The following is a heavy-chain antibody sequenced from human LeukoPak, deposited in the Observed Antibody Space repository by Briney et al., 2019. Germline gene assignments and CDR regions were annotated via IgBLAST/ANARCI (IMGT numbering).Heavy chain of an antibody. CDR1: GFTFSDYY. CDR3: ARSRLYRSSGYSYGY. Sequence: PGGSLRLSCAASGFTFSDYYMSWIRQAPGKGLEWVSYISSSGSTIYYADSVKGRFTISRDNAKNSPYLQMNSLRAEDTAVYYCARSRLYRSSGYSYGYWGQGTLVTVSS. CDR2: ISSSGSTI. V-gene: IGHV3-11*01. D-gene: IGHD5-18*01. J-gene: IGHJ4*02.